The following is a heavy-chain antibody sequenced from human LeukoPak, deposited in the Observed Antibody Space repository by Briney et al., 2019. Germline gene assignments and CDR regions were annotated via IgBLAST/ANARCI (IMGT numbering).Heavy chain of an antibody. D-gene: IGHD3-10*01. CDR2: FYYSGST. J-gene: IGHJ4*02. V-gene: IGHV4-39*07. CDR3: ARVPLLWFGEFKYYFDY. CDR1: GGSISSSSYY. Sequence: PSETLSLTCTVSGGSISSSSYYWGWIRQPPGKGLEWIGSFYYSGSTYYNPSLKSRVTISVDTSKNQFSLKLSSVTAADTAVYYCARVPLLWFGEFKYYFDYWGQGTLVTVSS.